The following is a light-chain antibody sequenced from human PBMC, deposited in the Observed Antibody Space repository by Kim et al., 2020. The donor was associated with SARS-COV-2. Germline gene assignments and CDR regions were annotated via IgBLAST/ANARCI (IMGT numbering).Light chain of an antibody. CDR3: QQYNRWPPYI. J-gene: IGKJ2*01. CDR1: QSVGSN. CDR2: GAS. Sequence: VSPGETATLYCRASQSVGSNLAWYQQRPGQAPRLLIYGASNRATGVPARFSGSGSGTEFTLTISSPQSEDFAVYYCQQYNRWPPYIFGQGTKLEIK. V-gene: IGKV3-15*01.